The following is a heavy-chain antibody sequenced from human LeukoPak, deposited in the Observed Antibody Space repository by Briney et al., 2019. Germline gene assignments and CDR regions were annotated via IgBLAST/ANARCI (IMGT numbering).Heavy chain of an antibody. CDR2: ISGSGGST. J-gene: IGHJ4*02. V-gene: IGHV3-23*01. Sequence: GGSLRLSCAASGFTFSSYAMSWVRQAPGKGLEWVSAISGSGGSTYYADSVKGRFTISRDNSKNTLYLQMNSLRAEDTAVYYCAGGEGRYESFDYWGQGTLVTVSS. D-gene: IGHD5-12*01. CDR1: GFTFSSYA. CDR3: AGGEGRYESFDY.